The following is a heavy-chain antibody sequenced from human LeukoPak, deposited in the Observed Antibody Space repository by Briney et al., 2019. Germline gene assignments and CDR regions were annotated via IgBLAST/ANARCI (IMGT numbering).Heavy chain of an antibody. J-gene: IGHJ1*01. V-gene: IGHV3-23*01. Sequence: GGSLRLSSAASGFTFSSYAMSWVRQAPGKGLEWVSTISGSVGSTYYADSVKGRFTISRDNSKNTLYLQMNSLRAEDTALYYCAKVVATIEYFQHWGQGTLVTVSS. D-gene: IGHD5-12*01. CDR1: GFTFSSYA. CDR2: ISGSVGST. CDR3: AKVVATIEYFQH.